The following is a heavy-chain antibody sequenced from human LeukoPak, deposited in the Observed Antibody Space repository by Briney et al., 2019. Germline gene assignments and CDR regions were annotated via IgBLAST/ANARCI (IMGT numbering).Heavy chain of an antibody. D-gene: IGHD6-19*01. CDR3: ARDVGSGWYHFDN. Sequence: GGSLRLSCAASGFTLSRYWMHWVRQAPGEGLVWVSRINSDGSSTTYADSVKGRFTISRDNAENTLYLQMNSLRVEDTAVYYCARDVGSGWYHFDNWGQGTLVTVSS. CDR2: INSDGSST. V-gene: IGHV3-74*01. J-gene: IGHJ4*02. CDR1: GFTLSRYW.